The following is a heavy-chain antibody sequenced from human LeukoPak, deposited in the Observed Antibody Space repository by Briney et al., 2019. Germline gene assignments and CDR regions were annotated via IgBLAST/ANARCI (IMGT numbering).Heavy chain of an antibody. CDR2: ISSSSSTI. D-gene: IGHD3-9*01. CDR1: GFTFSSYS. V-gene: IGHV3-48*01. Sequence: GGSLRLSCAAAGFTFSSYSMNWVRQAPGKGLEWVSYISSSSSTIYYADSVKGRFTISRDNAKNSLYLQMNSLRAEDTDVYYCARDLTGYARYFDYWGQGTLVTVSS. CDR3: ARDLTGYARYFDY. J-gene: IGHJ4*02.